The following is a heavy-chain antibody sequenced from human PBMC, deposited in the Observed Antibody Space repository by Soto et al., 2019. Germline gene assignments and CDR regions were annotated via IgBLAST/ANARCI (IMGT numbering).Heavy chain of an antibody. Sequence: QVTLKESGPVLVKPTETLTLTCTVSGFSLSSARMGVSWIRQPPGKALEWLAHIFSNDAKYYSTSLRSRLTISKDTSRSQVFLTMTKMDLVDTATYYCALSVDSELLGWFDPWGQGTLVTVSS. CDR1: GFSLSSARMG. V-gene: IGHV2-26*01. J-gene: IGHJ5*02. CDR2: IFSNDAK. CDR3: ALSVDSELLGWFDP. D-gene: IGHD1-7*01.